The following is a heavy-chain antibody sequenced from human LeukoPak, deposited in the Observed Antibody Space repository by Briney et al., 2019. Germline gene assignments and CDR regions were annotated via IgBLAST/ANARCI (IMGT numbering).Heavy chain of an antibody. CDR2: ISYDGSNK. CDR1: GFTFSSYA. Sequence: PGGSLRLSCAASGFTFSSYAMHWVRQAPGRGLEWVAVISYDGSNKYYADSVKGRFTISRDNSKNTLYMQMNSLRAEDTAAYYCAKNEGYSYGQGYHFVHWGQGTLVTVSS. CDR3: AKNEGYSYGQGYHFVH. D-gene: IGHD5-18*01. V-gene: IGHV3-30-3*02. J-gene: IGHJ4*02.